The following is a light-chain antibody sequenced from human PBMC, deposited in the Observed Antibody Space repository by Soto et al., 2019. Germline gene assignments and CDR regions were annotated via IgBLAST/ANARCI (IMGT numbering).Light chain of an antibody. Sequence: IVLTQSPGTLSLSPGERATLSCRASQSISSSYLAWYQQKPGQAPRLLIYGASNRATGVPDRFTGSGSGTNFTLAIIRLEREDFAVYHCQQYGSLPKTFGQGTKVDI. CDR1: QSISSSY. J-gene: IGKJ1*01. CDR2: GAS. CDR3: QQYGSLPKT. V-gene: IGKV3-20*01.